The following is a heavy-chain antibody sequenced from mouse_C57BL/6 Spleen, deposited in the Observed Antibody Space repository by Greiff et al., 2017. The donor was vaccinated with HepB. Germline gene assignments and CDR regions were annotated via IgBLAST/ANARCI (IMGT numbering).Heavy chain of an antibody. CDR2: INPSSGYT. CDR3: ARDLLIAY. D-gene: IGHD2-1*01. V-gene: IGHV1-4*01. Sequence: QVQLKQSGAELARPGASVKMSCKASGYTFTSYTMHWVKQRPGQGLEWIGYINPSSGYTKYNQKFKDKATLTADKSSSTAYMQLSSLTSEDSAVYCCARDLLIAYWGQGTLVTVSA. J-gene: IGHJ3*01. CDR1: GYTFTSYT.